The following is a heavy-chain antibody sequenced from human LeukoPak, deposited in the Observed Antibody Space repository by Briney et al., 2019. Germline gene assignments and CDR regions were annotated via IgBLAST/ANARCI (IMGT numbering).Heavy chain of an antibody. V-gene: IGHV3-53*01. CDR1: GFTVSSNC. D-gene: IGHD2-15*01. Sequence: PGGSLRLSCAASGFTVSSNCMSWVRQAPGKGLEWVSLICSGGNTYYADSVKGRLTISRDDSKNTLYLQMNSLRAEDTAVYYCARRYCSGGTCYFFDYWGQGTLVTVSS. J-gene: IGHJ4*02. CDR3: ARRYCSGGTCYFFDY. CDR2: ICSGGNT.